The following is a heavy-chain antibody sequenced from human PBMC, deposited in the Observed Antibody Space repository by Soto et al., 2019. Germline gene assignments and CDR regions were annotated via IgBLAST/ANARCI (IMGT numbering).Heavy chain of an antibody. D-gene: IGHD6-13*01. CDR1: GFIFSDYA. Sequence: LRLSCAASGFIFSDYAMSWVLQAPVKWLEWVSVISESGGSTHYADSVRGRFTVSRDNSKNSLSLRMNSLRDEDTAVYFCAKRSPYSSGWYSPIFDYWGQGALVTVSS. V-gene: IGHV3-23*01. J-gene: IGHJ4*02. CDR3: AKRSPYSSGWYSPIFDY. CDR2: ISESGGST.